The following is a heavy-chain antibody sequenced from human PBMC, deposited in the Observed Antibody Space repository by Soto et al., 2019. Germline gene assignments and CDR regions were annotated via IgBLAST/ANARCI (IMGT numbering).Heavy chain of an antibody. V-gene: IGHV4-30-4*01. D-gene: IGHD3-10*01. Sequence: QVQLQESGPGLVRPSQTLSLTCTVSGASIISLDYYWTWTLKPPGKGLEWIGHIYHTGATYYNPSLGSRVVMSVDTSNNQFSLKLSSVTAADTAVFYCARGAVVSLVRGVMGGNWFDPWGQGTLVTVSS. CDR1: GASIISLDYY. J-gene: IGHJ5*02. CDR2: IYHTGAT. CDR3: ARGAVVSLVRGVMGGNWFDP.